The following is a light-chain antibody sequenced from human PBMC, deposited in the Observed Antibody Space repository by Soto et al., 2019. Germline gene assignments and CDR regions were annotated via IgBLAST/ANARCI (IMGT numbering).Light chain of an antibody. J-gene: IGLJ2*01. CDR3: QTWGSGIVV. V-gene: IGLV4-69*01. CDR1: SGHSNYA. Sequence: QPVLTQSPSASASLGASVKLTGTLSSGHSNYAIAWHQQQSEKGPRYLVKLNSDGSHSKGDGIPDRFSGSSSGAERYLTISSLQSEDEADYYCQTWGSGIVVFGGGTKLTVL. CDR2: LNSDGSH.